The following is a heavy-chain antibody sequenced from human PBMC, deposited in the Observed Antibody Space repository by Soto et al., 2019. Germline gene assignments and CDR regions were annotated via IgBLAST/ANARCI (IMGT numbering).Heavy chain of an antibody. J-gene: IGHJ1*01. Sequence: ASVKVSCKASGYTFTSYDINWVRQATGQGLEWMGWMNPNSGNTGYAQKFQGRVTMTRNTSISTAYMELSSLRSEDTATYYCAHLTYYYDSSGYYSRAEYFQHWGQGTLVTVSS. D-gene: IGHD3-22*01. V-gene: IGHV1-8*01. CDR2: MNPNSGNT. CDR1: GYTFTSYD. CDR3: AHLTYYYDSSGYYSRAEYFQH.